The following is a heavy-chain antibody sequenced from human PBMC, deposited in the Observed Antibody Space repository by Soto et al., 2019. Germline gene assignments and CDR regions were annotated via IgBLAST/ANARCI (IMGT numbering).Heavy chain of an antibody. Sequence: GESLKISCRGSGYSFTSYWIGCVRQMPGKGLEWMGIMYPGDSDTRYSPSFQGQVTISADKSISTAYLQWSSLKASDTAMYYCARLLHSDSSGYGSAFDIWGQGKMVTVSS. V-gene: IGHV5-51*01. D-gene: IGHD3-22*01. CDR2: MYPGDSDT. CDR1: GYSFTSYW. CDR3: ARLLHSDSSGYGSAFDI. J-gene: IGHJ3*02.